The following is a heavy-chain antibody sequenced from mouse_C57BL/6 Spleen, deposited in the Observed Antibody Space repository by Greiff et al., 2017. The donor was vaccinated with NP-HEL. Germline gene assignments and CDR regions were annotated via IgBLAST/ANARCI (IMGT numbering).Heavy chain of an antibody. D-gene: IGHD1-1*01. CDR2: ISSGSSTI. Sequence: EVKLVESGGGLVKPGGSLKLSCAASGFTFSDYGMHWVRQAPEKGLEWVAYISSGSSTIYYADTGKGRFTISRDNAKNTLFLQMTSLRSEDTAMYYCARGSSLDYWGQGTTLTVSS. V-gene: IGHV5-17*01. CDR3: ARGSSLDY. CDR1: GFTFSDYG. J-gene: IGHJ2*01.